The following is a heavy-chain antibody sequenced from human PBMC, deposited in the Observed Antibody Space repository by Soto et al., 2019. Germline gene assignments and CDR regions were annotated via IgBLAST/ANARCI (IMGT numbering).Heavy chain of an antibody. CDR3: ARDKNDFRVRALLDGMEV. CDR2: ISYDGSNK. V-gene: IGHV3-30-3*01. J-gene: IGHJ6*02. CDR1: GFTFSSYA. D-gene: IGHD3-3*01. Sequence: PGGSLRLSCAASGFTFSSYAMHWVRQAPGKGLEWVAVISYDGSNKYYADSVKGRFTISRDNSKNTLYLQMNSLRAEDTAVYYCARDKNDFRVRALLDGMEVWGQGTTVTVSS.